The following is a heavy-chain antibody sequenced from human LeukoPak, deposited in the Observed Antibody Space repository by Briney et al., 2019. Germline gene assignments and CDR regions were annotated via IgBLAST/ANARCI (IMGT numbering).Heavy chain of an antibody. V-gene: IGHV1-2*02. J-gene: IGHJ4*02. Sequence: ASVKVSCKASGYTFTGYYMHWVRQAPGQGLGWMGWVNPNSGGTNFAQKFQGRVTMTRDTSISTAYMELSRLRSDDTAVYFCARDREYRSSSYPLDYWGQGTLVTVSS. CDR3: ARDREYRSSSYPLDY. CDR2: VNPNSGGT. CDR1: GYTFTGYY. D-gene: IGHD6-6*01.